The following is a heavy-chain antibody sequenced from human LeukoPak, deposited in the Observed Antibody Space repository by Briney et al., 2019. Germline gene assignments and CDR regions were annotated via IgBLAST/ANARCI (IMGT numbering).Heavy chain of an antibody. D-gene: IGHD2-15*01. CDR1: GYDFPTYS. CDR2: FYPGDSDT. CDR3: ARAKYCSGGTCYAEY. J-gene: IGHJ4*02. V-gene: IGHV5-51*04. Sequence: GESLKISCKGSGYDFPTYSSGWVRQMPGRGLEWMGIFYPGDSDTTYSPSFQGQVTISADKPISTAYLQWGSLKASDTAMYYCARAKYCSGGTCYAEYWGQGTLVTVSS.